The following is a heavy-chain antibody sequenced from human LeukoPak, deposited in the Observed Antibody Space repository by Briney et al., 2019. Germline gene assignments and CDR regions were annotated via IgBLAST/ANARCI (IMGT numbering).Heavy chain of an antibody. Sequence: GGSLRLSCAASGSIFSSYTMNWVRQAPGKGLEWVSSITSSSTYIYYADSVKGRFTISRDNAKSSLYLQMNSLRAEDTAVYYCARGYSSGLFAVGYFDCWGQGSLVTVSS. CDR3: ARGYSSGLFAVGYFDC. CDR2: ITSSSTYI. J-gene: IGHJ4*02. D-gene: IGHD2-15*01. V-gene: IGHV3-21*01. CDR1: GSIFSSYT.